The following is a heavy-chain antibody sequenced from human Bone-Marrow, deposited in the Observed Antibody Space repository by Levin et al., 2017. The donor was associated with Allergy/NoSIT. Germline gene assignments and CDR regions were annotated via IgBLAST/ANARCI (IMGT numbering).Heavy chain of an antibody. V-gene: IGHV3-23*01. CDR2: ISGNGAST. D-gene: IGHD3-16*01. CDR1: GFTFRMYA. Sequence: GGSLRLSCAASGFTFRMYAMTWVRQAPGKGLEWVSTISGNGASTYYRDSVAGRFTISRDNSKNSVSLQMNSLRVEDTAVYYCAKDNLKGALGGGDHWGQGVLVTVSP. J-gene: IGHJ4*02. CDR3: AKDNLKGALGGGDH.